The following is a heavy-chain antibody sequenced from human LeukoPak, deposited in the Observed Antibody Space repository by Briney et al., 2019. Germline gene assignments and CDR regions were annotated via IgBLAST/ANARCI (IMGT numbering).Heavy chain of an antibody. CDR3: ATQQLVPWFDY. D-gene: IGHD6-13*01. CDR2: IYTSGST. J-gene: IGHJ4*02. V-gene: IGHV4-61*02. CDR1: GGSISSGSYY. Sequence: SQTLSLTCTVSGGSISSGSYYWSWIRQPAGKGLEWIGRIYTSGSTSYNPSLKSRVTISVDTSKNQFSLKLSSVTAADTAVYYCATQQLVPWFDYWGQGTLVTVSS.